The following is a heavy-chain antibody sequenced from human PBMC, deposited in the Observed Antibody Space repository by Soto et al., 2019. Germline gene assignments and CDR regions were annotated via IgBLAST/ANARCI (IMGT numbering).Heavy chain of an antibody. V-gene: IGHV3-23*01. CDR2: ISGSGGST. Sequence: GSLRLSCAASGFTFSSYAMSWVRQAPGKGLEWVSAISGSGGSTYYADSVKGRFTISRDNSKNTLYLQMNSLRAEDTAVYYCAKDRPSGSYHRRYPFMDVWGQGTSVTVSS. D-gene: IGHD1-26*01. CDR3: AKDRPSGSYHRRYPFMDV. J-gene: IGHJ6*02. CDR1: GFTFSSYA.